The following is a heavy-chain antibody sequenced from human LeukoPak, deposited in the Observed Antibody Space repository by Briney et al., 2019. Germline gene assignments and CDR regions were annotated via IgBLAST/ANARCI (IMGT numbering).Heavy chain of an antibody. CDR2: INSDGINT. CDR1: GFTFSNYW. D-gene: IGHD6-19*01. V-gene: IGHV3-74*01. J-gene: IGHJ4*02. Sequence: GGSLRLSCAASGFTFSNYWMHWVRQAPGKGLVWVSRINSDGINTSYADSVKGRFTISRDNAKNSLYLQMNSLRAEDTAVYYCARLRYSSGWYRIWWGQGTLVTVSS. CDR3: ARLRYSSGWYRIW.